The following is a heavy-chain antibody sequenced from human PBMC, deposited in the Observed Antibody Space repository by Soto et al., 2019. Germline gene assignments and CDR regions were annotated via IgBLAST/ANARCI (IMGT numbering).Heavy chain of an antibody. CDR2: INHSGST. Sequence: SETLSLTCAVYGGSFSGYYWSWIRQPPGKGLEWIGEINHSGSTNYNPSLKSRVTISVDTSKNQFSLKLSSVTAADTAVYYCARGSAAGTNIRKYYYYYGKDVWGQGTTVTVSS. D-gene: IGHD6-13*01. CDR1: GGSFSGYY. V-gene: IGHV4-34*01. J-gene: IGHJ6*02. CDR3: ARGSAAGTNIRKYYYYYGKDV.